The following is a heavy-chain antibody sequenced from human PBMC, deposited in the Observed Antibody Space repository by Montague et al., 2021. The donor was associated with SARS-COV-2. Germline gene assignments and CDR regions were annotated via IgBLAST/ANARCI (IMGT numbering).Heavy chain of an antibody. D-gene: IGHD2-2*01. CDR3: ARHLAISGPAAVSDY. Sequence: SETLSLTCTVSGDSISSGYFYWGWIRQPPGKGLEWVGTIHYSGITYYNPSLKSRVTIFVDTSRNQFSLKLSSVTAADTAIYYCARHLAISGPAAVSDYWGQGTLVTVSS. CDR1: GDSISSGYFY. CDR2: IHYSGIT. V-gene: IGHV4-39*01. J-gene: IGHJ4*02.